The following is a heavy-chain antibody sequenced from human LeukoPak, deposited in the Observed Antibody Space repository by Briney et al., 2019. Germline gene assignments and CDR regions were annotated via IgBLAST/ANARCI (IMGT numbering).Heavy chain of an antibody. CDR1: GYSISSGYY. D-gene: IGHD2-15*01. Sequence: SETLSLTCAVSGYSISSGYYWGWIRQPPGKGLEWIGSIYHSGSTYYNPSLKSRVTISVDTSKNQFSLNLSSVTAADTAVYYCARGLVVVAAGNWFDPWGQGTLVTVSS. CDR3: ARGLVVVAAGNWFDP. CDR2: IYHSGST. V-gene: IGHV4-38-2*01. J-gene: IGHJ5*02.